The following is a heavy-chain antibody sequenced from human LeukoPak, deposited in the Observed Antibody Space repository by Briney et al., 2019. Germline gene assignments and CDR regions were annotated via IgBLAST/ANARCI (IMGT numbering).Heavy chain of an antibody. CDR3: ARLLRVGYCSTTTCNWFDP. J-gene: IGHJ5*02. CDR2: IYYSGST. CDR1: GDSISTSSYY. Sequence: NASETLSLTCSVSGDSISTSSYYWGWIRQPPGKGLEWIGTIYYSGSTYYSPSLKSRVTISVDTSKNQFSLKLSSVTAADTAVYYCARLLRVGYCSTTTCNWFDPWGQGTLVTVSS. V-gene: IGHV4-39*07. D-gene: IGHD2-2*03.